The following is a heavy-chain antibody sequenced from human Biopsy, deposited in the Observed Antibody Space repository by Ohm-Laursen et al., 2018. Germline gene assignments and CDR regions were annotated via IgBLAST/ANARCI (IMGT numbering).Heavy chain of an antibody. CDR2: INTYNGNT. D-gene: IGHD5-24*01. CDR3: ARERGGYKRTDY. V-gene: IGHV1-18*01. CDR1: GYTFTDSY. Sequence: ASVKVSCKASGYTFTDSYMHWVRQAPGQGLEWMGWINTYNGNTNYAQNLQGRVTMTTDTSTSTAYMELGSLRSDDTAVYYCARERGGYKRTDYWGQGTLVTVSS. J-gene: IGHJ4*02.